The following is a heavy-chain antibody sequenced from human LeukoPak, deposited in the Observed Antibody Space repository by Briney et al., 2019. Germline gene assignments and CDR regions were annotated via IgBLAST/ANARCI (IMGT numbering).Heavy chain of an antibody. CDR3: ARGHRGTGTDYYYYYMDV. V-gene: IGHV4-34*01. CDR1: GGSFSGYY. CDR2: INHSGST. D-gene: IGHD1-7*01. Sequence: SETLSLTCAVYGGSFSGYYWSWIRRPPGKGLEWIGEINHSGSTNYNLSLKSRVTISVDTSKNQFSLKLSSVTAADTAVYYCARGHRGTGTDYYYYYMDVWGKGTTVTVSS. J-gene: IGHJ6*03.